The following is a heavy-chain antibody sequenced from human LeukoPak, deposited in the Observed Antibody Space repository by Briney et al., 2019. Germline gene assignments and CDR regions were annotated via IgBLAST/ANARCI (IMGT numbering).Heavy chain of an antibody. CDR1: GGTFSSYA. D-gene: IGHD2-15*01. Sequence: PRASVKVSCKASGGTFSSYAISWVRQAPGQGLEWMGGIIPIFGTTNYAQKFQGRVTITADESTSTAYMELSSLRSEDTAVYYCARWGGGRAAHTYYYYYGMDVWGQGTTVTVSS. CDR3: ARWGGGRAAHTYYYYYGMDV. J-gene: IGHJ6*02. CDR2: IIPIFGTT. V-gene: IGHV1-69*13.